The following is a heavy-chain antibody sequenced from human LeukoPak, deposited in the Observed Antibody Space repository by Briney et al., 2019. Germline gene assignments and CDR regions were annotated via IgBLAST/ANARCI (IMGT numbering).Heavy chain of an antibody. J-gene: IGHJ5*02. D-gene: IGHD1-26*01. V-gene: IGHV3-53*04. CDR2: IYSGSIT. Sequence: PGGSLRLSCAVSGFTVSDIYMSWVRQAPGKGLEWVSLIYSGSITYYADSVKGRFTISRHNSRNTFYLQMNSLRPEDTAVYYCATAQRSGWLDPWGQGTLVTVSS. CDR3: ATAQRSGWLDP. CDR1: GFTVSDIY.